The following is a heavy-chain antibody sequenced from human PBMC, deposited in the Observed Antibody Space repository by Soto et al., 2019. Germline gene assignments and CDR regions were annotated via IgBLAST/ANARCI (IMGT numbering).Heavy chain of an antibody. J-gene: IGHJ3*02. Sequence: GGSLRLSCAASGFTFSSYAMSWVRQAPGRGLEWVSAISGSGGSTYYADSVKGRFTISRGNSKNTLYLQMNSLRAEDTAVYYCAKVIGLGYCSGGSCYSLAFDIWGQGTMVTVSS. CDR3: AKVIGLGYCSGGSCYSLAFDI. CDR2: ISGSGGST. CDR1: GFTFSSYA. D-gene: IGHD2-15*01. V-gene: IGHV3-23*01.